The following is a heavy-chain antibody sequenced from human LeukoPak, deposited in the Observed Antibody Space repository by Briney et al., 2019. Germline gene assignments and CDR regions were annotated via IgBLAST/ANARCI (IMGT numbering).Heavy chain of an antibody. D-gene: IGHD1-26*01. Sequence: GGSLRPSCAASGFTFSSYWMTWVRRAPGKGLEWVANIKEDGSERYYVDSVKGRFTISRDNAKNSLYLQMNTLRAEDTAVYYCARFTAVGTTRMPFDYWGQGTLVTVSS. V-gene: IGHV3-7*05. J-gene: IGHJ4*02. CDR1: GFTFSSYW. CDR3: ARFTAVGTTRMPFDY. CDR2: IKEDGSER.